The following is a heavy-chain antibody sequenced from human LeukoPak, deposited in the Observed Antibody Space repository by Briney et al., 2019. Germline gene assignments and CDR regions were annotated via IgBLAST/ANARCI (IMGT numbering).Heavy chain of an antibody. CDR3: ARDASWASDH. Sequence: GGSLRLSCAASGFTFSAHGMNWVRQAPGEGLEWLSHINAVSDSRFYAASVRGRFTISRDNANNLVFLQMNNLRADDGAVYYCARDASWASDHWGQGTLVTVSS. J-gene: IGHJ4*02. D-gene: IGHD6-6*01. CDR1: GFTFSAHG. V-gene: IGHV3-48*04. CDR2: INAVSDSR.